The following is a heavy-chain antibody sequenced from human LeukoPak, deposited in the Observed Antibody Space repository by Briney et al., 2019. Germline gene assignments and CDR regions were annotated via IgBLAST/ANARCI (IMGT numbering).Heavy chain of an antibody. V-gene: IGHV4-39*01. CDR3: ASEPCSSYDYYYYMDV. CDR1: GVSISSSSYY. J-gene: IGHJ6*03. D-gene: IGHD1-14*01. CDR2: IYYSGST. Sequence: SETLSLTCTVSGVSISSSSYYWGWIRQPPGKGLEWIGSIYYSGSTYYNPSLKSRVTISVDTSKSQYSLKLSSVTAADTAVYYCASEPCSSYDYYYYMDVWGKGTTVTVSS.